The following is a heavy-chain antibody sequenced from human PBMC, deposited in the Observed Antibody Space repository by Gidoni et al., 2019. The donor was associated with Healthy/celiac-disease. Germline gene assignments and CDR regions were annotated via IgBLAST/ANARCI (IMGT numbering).Heavy chain of an antibody. D-gene: IGHD6-13*01. V-gene: IGHV1-3*01. CDR3: AGSIAAAAGDYYYGMDV. J-gene: IGHJ6*02. Sequence: MGWINAGNGNTKYSQKFQGRVTITRDTSASTAYMELSSLRSEDTAVYYCAGSIAAAAGDYYYGMDVWGQGTTVTVSS. CDR2: INAGNGNT.